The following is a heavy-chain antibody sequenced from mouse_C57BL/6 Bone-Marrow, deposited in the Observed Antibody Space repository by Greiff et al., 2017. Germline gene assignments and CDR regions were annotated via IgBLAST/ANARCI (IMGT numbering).Heavy chain of an antibody. CDR1: GFNIKDDY. D-gene: IGHD1-1*01. J-gene: IGHJ2*01. V-gene: IGHV14-4*01. CDR3: TLITTVVEDY. CDR2: IDPENGDT. Sequence: LVESGAELVRPGASVKLSCTASGFNIKDDYMHWVKQRPEQGLEWIGWIDPENGDTEYASKFQGKATITADTSSNTAYLQLSSLTSEDTAVYYCTLITTVVEDYWGQGTTLTVSS.